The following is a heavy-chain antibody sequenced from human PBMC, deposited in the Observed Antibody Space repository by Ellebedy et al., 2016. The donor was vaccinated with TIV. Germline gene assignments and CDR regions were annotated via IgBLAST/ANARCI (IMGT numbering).Heavy chain of an antibody. D-gene: IGHD6-6*01. V-gene: IGHV1-46*01. CDR3: AREDLLSSSSSDHYGMDV. Sequence: AASVKVSCKASGYTFTNYYMHWVRQEPGQGLEWMGIIEPSGGTTIYAQKFQGRVTMTRDTSTITVYMELSSLRSEDTAVYYCAREDLLSSSSSDHYGMDVWGQGTTVTVSS. CDR1: GYTFTNYY. CDR2: IEPSGGTT. J-gene: IGHJ6*02.